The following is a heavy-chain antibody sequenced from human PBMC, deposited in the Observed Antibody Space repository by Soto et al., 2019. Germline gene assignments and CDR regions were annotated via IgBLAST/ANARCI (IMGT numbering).Heavy chain of an antibody. J-gene: IGHJ4*02. V-gene: IGHV3-30*18. CDR3: AKDVREVNRFIDY. CDR1: GFTFSSYG. CDR2: ISYDGSNK. D-gene: IGHD3-10*01. Sequence: GGSLRLSCAASGFTFSSYGMHWVRRAPGKGLEWVAVISYDGSNKYYADSVKGRFIISRDNSKNTLYLQMNSLRPEDTAVYYCAKDVREVNRFIDYWGQGTLVTVSS.